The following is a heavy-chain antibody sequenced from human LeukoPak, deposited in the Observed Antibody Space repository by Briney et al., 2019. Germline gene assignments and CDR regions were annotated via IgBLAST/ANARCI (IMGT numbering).Heavy chain of an antibody. J-gene: IGHJ4*02. Sequence: SETLSLTCAVYGGSFSGYYWSWIRQPPGKGLEWIGEINHSGSTNYNPSLKSQVTISVDTSKNQFSLKLSSVTAADTAVYYCARERIDSSGYYVDYWGQGTLVTVSS. CDR1: GGSFSGYY. CDR3: ARERIDSSGYYVDY. CDR2: INHSGST. V-gene: IGHV4-34*01. D-gene: IGHD3-22*01.